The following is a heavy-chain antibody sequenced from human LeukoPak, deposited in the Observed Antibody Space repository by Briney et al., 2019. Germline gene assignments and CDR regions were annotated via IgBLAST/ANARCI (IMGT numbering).Heavy chain of an antibody. V-gene: IGHV3-23*01. CDR2: ISGSGDRT. Sequence: PGGSLRLSRAAAGFTFRRYGMSWVRQAPGKGLEWVSAISGSGDRTYYADSVKGRFTISRDNSKNTLYLQMNSLRAEDTAVYYCAELGITMIGGVWGKGTTVTISS. J-gene: IGHJ6*04. D-gene: IGHD3-10*02. CDR3: AELGITMIGGV. CDR1: GFTFRRYG.